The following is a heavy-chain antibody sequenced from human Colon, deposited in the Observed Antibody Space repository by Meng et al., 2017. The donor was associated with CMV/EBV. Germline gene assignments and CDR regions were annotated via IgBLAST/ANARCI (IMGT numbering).Heavy chain of an antibody. CDR3: ARPRRVGPNRDYDS. V-gene: IGHV4-34*01. J-gene: IGHJ5*01. CDR2: INHSGSS. Sequence: SETLSLTCAVYGGSFSDYNWSWIRQSPDKGLEWIGEINHSGSSNYNASLRSRVFMSVDMSRSQFSLELTSVTAADTAVYYCARPRRVGPNRDYDSWGQGTLVTVSS. CDR1: GGSFSDYN. D-gene: IGHD1-26*01.